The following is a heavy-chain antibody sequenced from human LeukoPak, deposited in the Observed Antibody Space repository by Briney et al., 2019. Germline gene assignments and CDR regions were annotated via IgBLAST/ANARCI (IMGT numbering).Heavy chain of an antibody. J-gene: IGHJ4*02. Sequence: PSETLSLTCTVSGGSISSSTDYWGWIRQPPGKGLEWIGAIYYSGSTYYNPSLESRVTISIDTSKNQFSLKLSSVTAADTAVYYCARDRYSGSYQFPFDYWGQGTLVTVSS. CDR1: GGSISSSTDY. V-gene: IGHV4-39*07. D-gene: IGHD1-26*01. CDR3: ARDRYSGSYQFPFDY. CDR2: IYYSGST.